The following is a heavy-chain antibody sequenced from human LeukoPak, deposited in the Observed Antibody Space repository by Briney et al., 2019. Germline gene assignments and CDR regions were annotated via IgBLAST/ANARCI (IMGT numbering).Heavy chain of an antibody. CDR1: GGSISSGGYS. J-gene: IGHJ4*02. D-gene: IGHD6-19*01. CDR2: IYTSGST. Sequence: SQTLSLTCAVSGGSISSGGYSWSWIRQPPGTGLEWIGRIYTSGSTNYNPSLKSRVTMSVDTSKNQFSLKLSSVTAADTAVYYCARMSSGWGFDYWGQGTLVTVSS. CDR3: ARMSSGWGFDY. V-gene: IGHV4-61*02.